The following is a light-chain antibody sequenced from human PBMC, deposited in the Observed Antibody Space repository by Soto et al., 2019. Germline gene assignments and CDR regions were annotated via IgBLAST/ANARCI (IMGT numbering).Light chain of an antibody. CDR2: DAS. CDR1: QSVSNY. V-gene: IGKV3-11*01. Sequence: IVLTQSPATLSLSPGERATLSCRASQSVSNYLAWYQQKPGQAPRLLIYDASNRAPGIPARFSGSGSGADFRLTISRLEPEDFAVYYCQQRKSRLTFGGGTKVEIK. CDR3: QQRKSRLT. J-gene: IGKJ4*01.